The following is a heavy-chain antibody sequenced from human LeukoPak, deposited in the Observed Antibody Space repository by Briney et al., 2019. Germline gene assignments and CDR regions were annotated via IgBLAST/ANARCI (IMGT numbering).Heavy chain of an antibody. V-gene: IGHV5-51*01. D-gene: IGHD6-13*01. CDR2: IYPGDSDT. J-gene: IGHJ4*02. CDR3: GRSKYSTSWQYYFDY. Sequence: GESLKISCKGSGYSFTSYWIGWVRQMPGKGLEWMGIIYPGDSDTRHSPSFQGHVTNSADKSISTAYLQWSSLKASDTAMYYCGRSKYSTSWQYYFDYWGQGTLVTVSS. CDR1: GYSFTSYW.